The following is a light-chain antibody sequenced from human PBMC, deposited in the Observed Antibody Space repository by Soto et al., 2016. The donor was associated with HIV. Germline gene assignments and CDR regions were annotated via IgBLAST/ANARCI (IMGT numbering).Light chain of an antibody. J-gene: IGKJ4*01. CDR1: QDIYNY. CDR3: QKYNGXIT. V-gene: IGKV1-27*01. Sequence: DIQMTQSPSSLSGSIGDRVSITCRASQDIYNYLARYQQKPGKVPRLLISAAMNLESGVPSRFRGSGSGTEFTLTITSLQPEDIATYYCQKYNGXITFGGGTKVEI. CDR2: AAM.